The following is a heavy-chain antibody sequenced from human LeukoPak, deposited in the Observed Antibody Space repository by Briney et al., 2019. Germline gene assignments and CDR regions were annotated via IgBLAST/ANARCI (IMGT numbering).Heavy chain of an antibody. D-gene: IGHD6-19*01. J-gene: IGHJ4*02. CDR1: GFTFSSYG. Sequence: GSLRLSCAASGFTFSSYGMHWVRQAPGKGLEWVAVISYDGSNKYYADSVKGRFTISRDNSKNTLYLQMNSLRAEDTAVYYCARAGCSSGWYDYWGQGTLVTVSS. CDR2: ISYDGSNK. CDR3: ARAGCSSGWYDY. V-gene: IGHV3-30*03.